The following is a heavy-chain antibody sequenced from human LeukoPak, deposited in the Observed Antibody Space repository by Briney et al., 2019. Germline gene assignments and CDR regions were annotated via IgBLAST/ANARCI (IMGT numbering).Heavy chain of an antibody. V-gene: IGHV3-33*08. CDR1: GFTFSSYT. Sequence: QPGGSLRLSCSASGFTFSSYTMHWVRQAPGKGLEWVAVIWYDGSYKYYADSVKGRFTISRDNPKNTLYLQMNSLRAEDTAVYYCARDWKYCSGGTCYGGFDYWGQGTLVTVSS. CDR2: IWYDGSYK. J-gene: IGHJ4*02. D-gene: IGHD2-15*01. CDR3: ARDWKYCSGGTCYGGFDY.